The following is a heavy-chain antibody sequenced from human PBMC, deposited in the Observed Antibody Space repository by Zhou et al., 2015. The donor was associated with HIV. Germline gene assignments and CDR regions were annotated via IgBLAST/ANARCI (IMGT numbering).Heavy chain of an antibody. CDR1: GGTFTSYE. Sequence: QVQLVQSGAEVKKPGSSVRVSCKGSGGTFTSYEITWVRQAPGQGLEWLGGIIPIFGTANYAQKFQGRVTITADESTSTAYMELSSLRSEDTAVYYCALRIGVPAAFPRPFDYWGQGTLVTVSS. J-gene: IGHJ4*02. CDR3: ALRIGVPAAFPRPFDY. CDR2: IIPIFGTA. V-gene: IGHV1-69*12. D-gene: IGHD2-2*01.